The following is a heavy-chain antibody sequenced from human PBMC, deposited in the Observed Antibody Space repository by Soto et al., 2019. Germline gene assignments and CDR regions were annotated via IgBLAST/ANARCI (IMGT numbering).Heavy chain of an antibody. D-gene: IGHD3-22*01. CDR2: FYYRGDT. Sequence: SETLSLTCSVSGDSIQKYWWSWIRQPPGKALEWIGYFYYRGDTNYNPSLKSRATVSGDMSKNQLFLRLTSVTAADTAVYYCARFTYYYDTPGHGMWFDPWGQGTLVTVSS. CDR1: GDSIQKYW. J-gene: IGHJ5*02. CDR3: ARFTYYYDTPGHGMWFDP. V-gene: IGHV4-59*01.